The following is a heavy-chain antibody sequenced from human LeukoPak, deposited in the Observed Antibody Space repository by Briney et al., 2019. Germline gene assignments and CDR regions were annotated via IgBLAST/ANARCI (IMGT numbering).Heavy chain of an antibody. D-gene: IGHD3-9*01. CDR2: IYPGDSDT. V-gene: IGHV5-51*01. CDR1: GYSFTSYW. J-gene: IGHJ4*02. Sequence: GESLKISCKGSGYSFTSYWIGWVRQMPGKGLEWMGIIYPGDSDTKYSPSFQGQVTISADKSISTAYLQRSSLKASDTAMYYCARQDYHILTGFDYWGQGTLVTVST. CDR3: ARQDYHILTGFDY.